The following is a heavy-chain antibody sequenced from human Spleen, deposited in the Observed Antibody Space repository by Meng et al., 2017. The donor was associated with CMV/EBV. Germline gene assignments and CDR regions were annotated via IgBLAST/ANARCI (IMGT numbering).Heavy chain of an antibody. J-gene: IGHJ5*02. CDR2: IHFSGST. V-gene: IGHV4-61*01. Sequence: CPVSGGSVSSDPYYWTWIRQSPGKGLEWSGYIHFSGSTNYNPSLKSRVTISVDTSKNQLSLRLRSVTAADTAVYYCARGSSFGNWFDPWGQGTLVTVSS. CDR3: ARGSSFGNWFDP. CDR1: GGSVSSDPYY. D-gene: IGHD6-6*01.